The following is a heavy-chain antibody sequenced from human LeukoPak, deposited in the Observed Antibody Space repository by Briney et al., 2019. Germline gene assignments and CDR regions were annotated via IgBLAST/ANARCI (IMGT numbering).Heavy chain of an antibody. CDR3: ARHSSPRYYFDP. V-gene: IGHV5-10-1*01. CDR2: IDPSDSYR. Sequence: GESLQISCKASGYRFTDYWISWVRQMPGRGLEWMGRIDPSDSYRNYSPSFQGHVTISTDKSINTAYLQWSSLKASDTAIYYCARHSSPRYYFDPWGQGTLVAVSS. CDR1: GYRFTDYW. J-gene: IGHJ4*02.